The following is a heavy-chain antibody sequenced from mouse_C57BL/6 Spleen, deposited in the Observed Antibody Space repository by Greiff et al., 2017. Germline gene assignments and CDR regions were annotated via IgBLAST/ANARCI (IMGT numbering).Heavy chain of an antibody. V-gene: IGHV1-50*01. D-gene: IGHD2-4*01. CDR1: GYTFTSYW. CDR2: IDPSDSYT. CDR3: ARWGLPAWFAY. Sequence: QVQLQQPGAELVKPGASVKLSCKASGYTFTSYWMQWVKQRPGQGLEWIGEIDPSDSYTNYNQKFKGKATLTVDTSSSTAYMQLSSLTSEDSAVYYCARWGLPAWFAYWGQGTLVTVSA. J-gene: IGHJ3*01.